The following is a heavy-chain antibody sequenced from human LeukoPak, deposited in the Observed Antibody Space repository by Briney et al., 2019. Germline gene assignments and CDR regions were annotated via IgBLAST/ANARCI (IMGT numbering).Heavy chain of an antibody. CDR2: IIPIFGTA. J-gene: IGHJ5*02. CDR1: GYTFTSYG. Sequence: SVKVSCKASGYTFTSYGISWVRQAPGQGLEWMGGIIPIFGTANYAQKFQGRVTITADESTSTAYMELSSLRSEDTAVYYCARDLSTKYYYDSSGYYWFDPWGQGTLVTVSP. V-gene: IGHV1-69*13. D-gene: IGHD3-22*01. CDR3: ARDLSTKYYYDSSGYYWFDP.